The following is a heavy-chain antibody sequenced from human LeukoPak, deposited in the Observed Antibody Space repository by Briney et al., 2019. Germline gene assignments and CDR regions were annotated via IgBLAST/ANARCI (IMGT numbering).Heavy chain of an antibody. Sequence: PGGSLRLSCAASGFTFSSYAMSWVRQAPGKGLEWVSAISGSGGSTYYADSVKGRFTISRDNSKNTLYLQMNSLRAEDTAVYYCARDPEYCSGGCCYFSVLYYFDYWGQGTLVTVSS. CDR1: GFTFSSYA. D-gene: IGHD2-15*01. CDR3: ARDPEYCSGGCCYFSVLYYFDY. CDR2: ISGSGGST. J-gene: IGHJ4*02. V-gene: IGHV3-23*01.